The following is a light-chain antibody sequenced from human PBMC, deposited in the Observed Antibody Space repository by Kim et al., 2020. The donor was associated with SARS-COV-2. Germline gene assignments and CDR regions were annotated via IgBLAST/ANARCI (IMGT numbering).Light chain of an antibody. Sequence: SYELTQPPSVSVAPGKTARITCGGHNIGGKSVHWYQQKPGQAPVLVIYYDSDRPSGIPERFSGSNSGNTATLTISRVEAGDEADYYCQVWDSSSAHQVFATGTKVTVL. V-gene: IGLV3-21*04. J-gene: IGLJ1*01. CDR1: NIGGKS. CDR2: YDS. CDR3: QVWDSSSAHQV.